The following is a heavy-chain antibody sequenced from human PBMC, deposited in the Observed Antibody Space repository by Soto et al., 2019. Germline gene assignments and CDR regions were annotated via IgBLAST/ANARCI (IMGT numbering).Heavy chain of an antibody. CDR3: ARELQLGVGATSGMDV. D-gene: IGHD1-26*01. V-gene: IGHV1-69*01. Sequence: QVQLVQSGAEVKKPGSSVKVSCKASGGTFSSYAISWVRQAPGQGLEWMGGIIPIFGTANYAQTFKGRVTITADESTSTAYMELSSLRSEDTAVYYCARELQLGVGATSGMDVWGQGTTVTVSS. CDR2: IIPIFGTA. CDR1: GGTFSSYA. J-gene: IGHJ6*02.